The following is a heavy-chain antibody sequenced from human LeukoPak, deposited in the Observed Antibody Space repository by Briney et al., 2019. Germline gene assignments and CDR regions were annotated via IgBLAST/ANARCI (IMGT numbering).Heavy chain of an antibody. V-gene: IGHV3-66*01. D-gene: IGHD1-1*01. CDR1: GFTVSSNY. J-gene: IGHJ3*02. Sequence: GGSLRLSCAASGFTVSSNYMSWVRQAPGRGLEWVSVIYSGGSTYYADSVKGRFTISRDNSKNTLYLQMNSLRAEDTAVYYCAREGTDLDAFDIWGQGTMVTVSS. CDR2: IYSGGST. CDR3: AREGTDLDAFDI.